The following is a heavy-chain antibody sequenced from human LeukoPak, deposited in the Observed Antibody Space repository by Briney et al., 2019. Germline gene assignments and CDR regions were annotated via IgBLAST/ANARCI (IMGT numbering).Heavy chain of an antibody. V-gene: IGHV4-61*02. J-gene: IGHJ4*02. Sequence: SQXLSLTCTVSGGSISSGSYYWSWIRQPAGKGLEWVGRIYNSGSTKYNPSLKRRVTISVDTSKKKFTLKQSSVTAADTAVYYCAAMPGAYGDYDSLWGQGTLVTVSS. CDR1: GGSISSGSYY. CDR2: IYNSGST. D-gene: IGHD4-17*01. CDR3: AAMPGAYGDYDSL.